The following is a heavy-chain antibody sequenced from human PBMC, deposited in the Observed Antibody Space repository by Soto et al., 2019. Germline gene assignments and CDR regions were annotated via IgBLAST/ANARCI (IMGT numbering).Heavy chain of an antibody. CDR3: ARGYYDILTGYYYFEY. J-gene: IGHJ4*02. CDR1: GGTFSSYT. V-gene: IGHV1-69*02. D-gene: IGHD3-9*01. Sequence: QVQLVQSGAEVKKPGSSVKVSCKASGGTFSSYTISWVRQAPGQGLEWMGRIIPILGIANYAQKFQGRVTITADKSTSTSYIEMSSLRSEDTAVYYCARGYYDILTGYYYFEYWGQGTLVTVSS. CDR2: IIPILGIA.